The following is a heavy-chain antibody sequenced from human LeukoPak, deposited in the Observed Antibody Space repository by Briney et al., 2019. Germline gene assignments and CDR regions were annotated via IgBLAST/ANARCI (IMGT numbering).Heavy chain of an antibody. Sequence: GASVKVSCKTSGYSFTNYGISWMRQAPGQGPEWMGWISGENGNTNYAQKFQARFTMTTNTSTGVAYMELRSLRSDDTAVYHCARWGVHGTTTYCFDYWGQGSLVTVSS. CDR2: ISGENGNT. CDR3: ARWGVHGTTTYCFDY. V-gene: IGHV1-18*04. D-gene: IGHD2/OR15-2a*01. CDR1: GYSFTNYG. J-gene: IGHJ4*02.